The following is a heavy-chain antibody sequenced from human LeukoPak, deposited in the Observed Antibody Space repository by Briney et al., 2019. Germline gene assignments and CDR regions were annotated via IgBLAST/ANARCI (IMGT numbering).Heavy chain of an antibody. D-gene: IGHD2-15*01. J-gene: IGHJ4*02. CDR3: ARQHCSGGRCFYNDY. CDR1: GGSISSGDYY. CDR2: IYSSGST. V-gene: IGHV4-31*03. Sequence: SQTLSLTCTVSGGSISSGDYYWNWIRQHPGKGLEWIGYIYSSGSTYYNPPLKSRVTISVDTSKNQFSLNLRSMTVADTAVYYCARQHCSGGRCFYNDYWGQGTLVTVSS.